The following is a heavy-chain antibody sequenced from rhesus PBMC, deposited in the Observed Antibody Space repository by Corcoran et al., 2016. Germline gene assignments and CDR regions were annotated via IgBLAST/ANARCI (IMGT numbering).Heavy chain of an antibody. CDR1: GGSISSGYYY. V-gene: IGHV4-122*02. Sequence: QVQLQESGPGLVKPSETLSLTCAVSGGSISSGYYYWSWIRQPPGKGLERIGYITYSGSTSKNPSRKSRVTISRDASKTQFSLKLSSVTAADTAVYYCARGYGSSPFDYWGQGVLVTVSS. CDR2: ITYSGST. J-gene: IGHJ4*01. CDR3: ARGYGSSPFDY. D-gene: IGHD4-29*01.